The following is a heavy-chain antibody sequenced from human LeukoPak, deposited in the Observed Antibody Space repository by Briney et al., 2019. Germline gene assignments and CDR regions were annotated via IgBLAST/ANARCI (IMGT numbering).Heavy chain of an antibody. Sequence: PSETLSLTCAVYGGSFSGYYWSWIRQPPGKGLEWIGEINHSGSTIYNTSLKSRVTISVDTSKNQFSLKLSSVTAADTAVYYCARGRAGFGESAFDIWGQGTMVTVSS. CDR2: INHSGST. J-gene: IGHJ3*02. CDR1: GGSFSGYY. V-gene: IGHV4-34*01. CDR3: ARGRAGFGESAFDI. D-gene: IGHD3-10*01.